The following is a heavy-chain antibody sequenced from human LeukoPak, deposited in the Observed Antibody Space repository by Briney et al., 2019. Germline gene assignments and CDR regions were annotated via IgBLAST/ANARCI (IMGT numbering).Heavy chain of an antibody. CDR3: ARRTVTTLIDY. D-gene: IGHD4-17*01. CDR2: IYYSGST. Sequence: SSETLSLTCTVSGGSISSYYWSWIRQPPGKGLEWIGYIYYSGSTNYNPSLKSRVTISVDTSKNQSSLKLSSVTAADTAVYYCARRTVTTLIDYWGQGTLVTVSS. CDR1: GGSISSYY. J-gene: IGHJ4*02. V-gene: IGHV4-59*08.